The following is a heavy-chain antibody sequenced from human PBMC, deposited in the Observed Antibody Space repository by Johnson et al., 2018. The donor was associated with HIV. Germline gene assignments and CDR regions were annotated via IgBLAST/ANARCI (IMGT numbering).Heavy chain of an antibody. J-gene: IGHJ3*02. CDR2: ISWNSGSI. Sequence: VQLVESGGGLVQPGRSLRLSCAASGFTFDDYAMHWVRQAPGKGLEWVSGISWNSGSIGYADSVKARFNISSDNAKNSLYLQMNSLRAEDTALSYCAKGIKFDYGDRMSDAFDIWGQGTMVTVSS. CDR1: GFTFDDYA. V-gene: IGHV3-9*01. D-gene: IGHD4-17*01. CDR3: AKGIKFDYGDRMSDAFDI.